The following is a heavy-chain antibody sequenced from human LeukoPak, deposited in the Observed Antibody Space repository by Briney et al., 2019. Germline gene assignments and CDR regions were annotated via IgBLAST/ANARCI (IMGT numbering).Heavy chain of an antibody. Sequence: VASVKVSCTASGYTFISYGISWVRQAPGQGLEWMGWISAYNGNTNYAQKLQGRVTMTTDTSTSTAYMELRSLRSDDTAMYYCAVAPVKYSSGWSGYAFDIWGQGTMVTVSS. CDR2: ISAYNGNT. D-gene: IGHD6-19*01. J-gene: IGHJ3*02. CDR1: GYTFISYG. CDR3: AVAPVKYSSGWSGYAFDI. V-gene: IGHV1-18*01.